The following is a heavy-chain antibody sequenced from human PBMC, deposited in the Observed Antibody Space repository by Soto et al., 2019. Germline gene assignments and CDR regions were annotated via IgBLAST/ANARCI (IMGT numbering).Heavy chain of an antibody. CDR2: IYSGGST. Sequence: EVQLVESGGGLIQPGGSLRLSCAASGFTVSSNYMSWVRQAPGKGLEWVSVIYSGGSTYYADSVKGRFTISRDNSKNTLYLQMNSLRAEDTAVYYCARDYYCDSSGPVGDYWGQGTLVTVSS. CDR1: GFTVSSNY. J-gene: IGHJ4*02. V-gene: IGHV3-53*01. D-gene: IGHD3-22*01. CDR3: ARDYYCDSSGPVGDY.